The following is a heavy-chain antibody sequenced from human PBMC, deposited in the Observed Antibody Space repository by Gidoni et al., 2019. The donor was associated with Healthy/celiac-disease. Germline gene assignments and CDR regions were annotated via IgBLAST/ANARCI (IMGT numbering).Heavy chain of an antibody. CDR2: SSSSCSTI. CDR1: GFTFCGSY. J-gene: IGHJ6*02. CDR3: ARDPLFREPAALWDYYYYGMDV. V-gene: IGHV3-11*01. Sequence: HVQLVESGVGLVTPGGSLRLSCAASGFTFCGSYISWIRQAPGKGLEWVSYSSSSCSTISYADSVKGRFTISRDNAKNSLYLQMNSLRAEDTAVYYCARDPLFREPAALWDYYYYGMDVWGQGTTVTVSS. D-gene: IGHD2-2*01.